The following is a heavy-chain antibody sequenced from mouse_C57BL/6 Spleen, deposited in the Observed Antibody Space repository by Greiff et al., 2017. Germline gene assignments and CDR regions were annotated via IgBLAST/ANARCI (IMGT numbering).Heavy chain of an antibody. J-gene: IGHJ2*01. Sequence: QVQLKESGAELVKPGASVKISCKASGYAFSSYWMNWVKQRPGKGLEWIGQIYPGDGDTNYNGKFKGKATLTAHKSSSTAYMQLSSLTSEDSAVYFCARSGYGYDDFDYWGQGTTLTVSS. CDR3: ARSGYGYDDFDY. CDR2: IYPGDGDT. V-gene: IGHV1-80*01. CDR1: GYAFSSYW. D-gene: IGHD2-2*01.